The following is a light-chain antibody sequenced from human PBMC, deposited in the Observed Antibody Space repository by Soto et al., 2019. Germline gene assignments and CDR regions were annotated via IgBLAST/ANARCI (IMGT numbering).Light chain of an antibody. V-gene: IGKV1-5*01. CDR3: QQYNSYSTT. CDR1: QSISSW. J-gene: IGKJ1*01. CDR2: DAS. Sequence: EIQLTQSPSTLSASVGDRVTITCRASQSISSWLAWYQQKPGKAPKLLIYDASSLESGVPSRFSGSGSGTEFTLTISSLQPDDFATYYCQQYNSYSTTFGQGTKVDI.